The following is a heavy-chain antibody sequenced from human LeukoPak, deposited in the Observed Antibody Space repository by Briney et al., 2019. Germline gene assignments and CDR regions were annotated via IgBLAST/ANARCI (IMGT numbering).Heavy chain of an antibody. J-gene: IGHJ4*02. D-gene: IGHD3-22*01. CDR2: IYTSGST. CDR1: GGSISSYY. CDR3: ARGPGSYYYDSSGYYQH. Sequence: PSQTLSLTCPVSGGSISSYYWSWIRQPAGKGLEWIGRIYTSGSTNYNPSLKSRVTMSVDTSKNQFSLKLSSVTAAETAVYYCARGPGSYYYDSSGYYQHWGQGTLVTVSS. V-gene: IGHV4-4*07.